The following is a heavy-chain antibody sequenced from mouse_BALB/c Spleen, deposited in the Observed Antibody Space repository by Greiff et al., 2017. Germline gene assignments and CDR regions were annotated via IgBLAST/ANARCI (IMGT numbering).Heavy chain of an antibody. CDR2: IDPETGGT. D-gene: IGHD1-3*01. CDR3: TKRDNCYAMDY. V-gene: IGHV1-15*01. J-gene: IGHJ4*01. CDR1: GYTFTDYD. Sequence: QVQLKESGAELVRPGASVTLSCKASGYTFTDYDMHWVNQTPGHGLEWIGVIDPETGGTDYNQKFKGKATLTADKSSSTAYMELRSLTSEASAFYYSTKRDNCYAMDYWGQGTSVTVSS.